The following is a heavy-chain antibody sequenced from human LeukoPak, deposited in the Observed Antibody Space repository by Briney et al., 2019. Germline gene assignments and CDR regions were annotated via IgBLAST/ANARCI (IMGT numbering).Heavy chain of an antibody. J-gene: IGHJ4*02. V-gene: IGHV4-59*01. Sequence: PSETLSLTCTVSGGSISSYYWSWIRQPPGKGLEWIGYIYYSGSTNYNPSLKSRVTISVDTSKNQFSLKLGSVTAADTAVYYCAREEAAGTIGYWGQGTLVTVSS. CDR1: GGSISSYY. CDR2: IYYSGST. CDR3: AREEAAGTIGY. D-gene: IGHD6-13*01.